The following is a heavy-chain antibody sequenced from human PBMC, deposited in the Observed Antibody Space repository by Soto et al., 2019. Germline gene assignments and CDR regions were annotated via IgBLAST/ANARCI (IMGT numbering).Heavy chain of an antibody. V-gene: IGHV1-18*01. CDR3: SRGRDGDY. J-gene: IGHJ4*02. CDR1: GYAFTTYD. CDR2: ISAHNGNT. D-gene: IGHD6-6*01. Sequence: QVHLVQSGAEVKKPGASVKVSCKGSGYAFTTYDITWVRQAPGQGLQWMGWISAHNGNTNYAQKLQGRVTVTRDTSTSTAYMALRRLRAADTAVYYCSRGRDGDYWGEGALVTVAS.